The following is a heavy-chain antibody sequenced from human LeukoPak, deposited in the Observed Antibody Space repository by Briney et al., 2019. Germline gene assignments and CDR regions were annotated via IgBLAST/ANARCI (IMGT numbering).Heavy chain of an antibody. CDR3: ARNSYYDSSGYYPNHDAFDI. CDR1: GFTFDDYA. D-gene: IGHD3-22*01. J-gene: IGHJ3*02. V-gene: IGHV3-43D*03. CDR2: ISWDGGST. Sequence: PGGSLRLSCAASGFTFDDYAMHWVRQAPGKGLEWVSLISWDGGSTYYADSVKGRFTISRDNSKNSLYLQMNSLRAEDTALYYCARNSYYDSSGYYPNHDAFDIWGQGTMVTVSS.